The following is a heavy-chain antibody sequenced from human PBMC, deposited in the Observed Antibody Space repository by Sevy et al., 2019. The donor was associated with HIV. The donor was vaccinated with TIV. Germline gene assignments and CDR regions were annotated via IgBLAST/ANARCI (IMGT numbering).Heavy chain of an antibody. V-gene: IGHV3-21*01. Sequence: GGSLRLSCAASGFTFSSYSMNWVRQAPGKGLEWVSSISSSSSYIYDADSVKGRFTISRDNAKNSLYLQMNSLRAEDTAVYYCARDHRATMAQGVIEGDYYYYGMDVWGQGTTVTVSS. J-gene: IGHJ6*02. CDR1: GFTFSSYS. CDR2: ISSSSSYI. CDR3: ARDHRATMAQGVIEGDYYYYGMDV. D-gene: IGHD3-10*01.